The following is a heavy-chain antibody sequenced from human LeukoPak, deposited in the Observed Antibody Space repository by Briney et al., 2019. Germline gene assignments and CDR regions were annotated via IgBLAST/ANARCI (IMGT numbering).Heavy chain of an antibody. J-gene: IGHJ5*02. CDR3: TAVIDGWFDP. V-gene: IGHV3-15*01. CDR2: IKSKTDGGTT. D-gene: IGHD2/OR15-2a*01. Sequence: GGSLRLSCAASGFTFSSYAMSWVRQAPGKGLEWVGRIKSKTDGGTTDYAAPVKGRFTISRDDSKNTLYLQMNSLKTEDTAVYYCTAVIDGWFDPWGQGTLVTVSS. CDR1: GFTFSSYA.